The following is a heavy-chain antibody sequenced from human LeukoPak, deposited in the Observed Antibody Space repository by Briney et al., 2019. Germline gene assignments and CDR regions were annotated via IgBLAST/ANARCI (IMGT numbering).Heavy chain of an antibody. V-gene: IGHV4-31*03. J-gene: IGHJ4*02. Sequence: SETLSLTCTVSGVSISSGGYYWSWIRQHPGKGLEWIGYIYYSGSTYYNPSLKSRVTISVDTSKNQFSLKLSSVTAADTAVYYCARGDTAMVHMVYWGQGTLVTVSS. CDR1: GVSISSGGYY. CDR3: ARGDTAMVHMVY. CDR2: IYYSGST. D-gene: IGHD5-18*01.